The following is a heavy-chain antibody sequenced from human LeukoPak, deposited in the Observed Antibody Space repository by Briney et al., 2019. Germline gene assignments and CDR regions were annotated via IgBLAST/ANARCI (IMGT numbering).Heavy chain of an antibody. D-gene: IGHD3-16*01. CDR1: GYTLTELS. CDR3: ATVGHDYVWGSYDGAFDI. J-gene: IGHJ3*02. CDR2: LDPEDGET. V-gene: IGHV1-24*01. Sequence: RASVKVSCKVSGYTLTELSMHWVRQAPGKGLEWMGGLDPEDGETIYAQKFQGRVTMTEDTSTDTAYMELSSLRSEDTAVYYCATVGHDYVWGSYDGAFDIWGQGTMVTVSS.